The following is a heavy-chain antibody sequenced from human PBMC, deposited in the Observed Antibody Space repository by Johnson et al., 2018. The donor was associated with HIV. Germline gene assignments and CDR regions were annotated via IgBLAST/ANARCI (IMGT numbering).Heavy chain of an antibody. CDR2: ISGSGGST. CDR1: GFTFSSYA. CDR3: ARLPGYSSGWTLGAFDI. D-gene: IGHD6-19*01. Sequence: VQLVESGGGLVQPGESLRLSCAASGFTFSSYAMSWVRQAPGKGLDWVSAISGSGGSTCYADSVKGRFTISSDNSRNTVYLQMNSLRAEETAVYYCARLPGYSSGWTLGAFDIWGQGTMVTVSS. J-gene: IGHJ3*02. V-gene: IGHV3-23*04.